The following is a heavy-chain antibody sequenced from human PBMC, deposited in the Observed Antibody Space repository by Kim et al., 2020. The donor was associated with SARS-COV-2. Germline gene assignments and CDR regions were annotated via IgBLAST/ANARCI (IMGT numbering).Heavy chain of an antibody. D-gene: IGHD3-10*01. Sequence: GGSLRLSCAASGFTFSNAWMSWVRQAPGKGLEWVGRIKSKTDGGTTDYAAPVKGRFTISRDDSKNTLYLQMNSLKTEDTAVYYCTTQWFGTFGYYFDYWGQGTLVTVSS. CDR3: TTQWFGTFGYYFDY. CDR1: GFTFSNAW. V-gene: IGHV3-15*01. CDR2: IKSKTDGGTT. J-gene: IGHJ4*02.